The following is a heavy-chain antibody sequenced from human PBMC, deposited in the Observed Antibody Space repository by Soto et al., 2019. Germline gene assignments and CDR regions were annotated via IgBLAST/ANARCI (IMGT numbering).Heavy chain of an antibody. CDR1: GGTFSSYA. J-gene: IGHJ5*02. CDR2: IIPIFGTA. CDR3: AAYSSSWSGWFDP. D-gene: IGHD6-13*01. V-gene: IGHV1-69*13. Sequence: SVKVSCKASGGTFSSYAISWVRQAPGQGLEWMGGIIPIFGTANYAQKFQGRVTITADESTSTAYMELSSLRSEDTAVYYCAAYSSSWSGWFDPWGQGTLVTVSS.